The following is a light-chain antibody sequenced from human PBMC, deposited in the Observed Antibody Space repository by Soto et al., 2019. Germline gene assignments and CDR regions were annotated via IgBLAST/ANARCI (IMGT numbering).Light chain of an antibody. CDR1: QSVSSSY. J-gene: IGKJ2*01. V-gene: IGKV3-20*01. CDR3: QHYGGSRYT. CDR2: GVS. Sequence: ETVLTQSPGTLSLSPGEGATLSCRASQSVSSSYLAWYQQKPGQAPRLLIYGVSSRATGIPDRFSGSGSGTDFTLTISRLEPEDFAVYYCQHYGGSRYTFGQGTKLEIK.